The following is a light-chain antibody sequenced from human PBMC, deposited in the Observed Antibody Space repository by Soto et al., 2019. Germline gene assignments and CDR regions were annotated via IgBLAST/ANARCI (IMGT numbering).Light chain of an antibody. V-gene: IGKV1-39*01. J-gene: IGKJ3*01. CDR3: QQSYSTPGSI. CDR1: QSISSY. CDR2: AAS. Sequence: DIQMTQSPSSLSASVGDRVTITCRASQSISSYLNWYQQKPGKAPKLLIYAASSLQSGVPSRFSGSGSGTDFTLTISSLQPEDFATYYCQQSYSTPGSIFGPGTKVDIK.